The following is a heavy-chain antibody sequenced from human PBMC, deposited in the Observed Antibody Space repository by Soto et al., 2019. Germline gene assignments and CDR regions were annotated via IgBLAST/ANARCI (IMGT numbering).Heavy chain of an antibody. CDR3: ARDPNYDFWSGYRNKEGTYGMDV. J-gene: IGHJ6*02. Sequence: GGSLRLSCVASGVMFSGFEMNWVRRAPGKGLEWISYISSGGSTIYYADSVKRRFTISRDNPKSSLFLQMNSLRAEDTAVYYCARDPNYDFWSGYRNKEGTYGMDVWGQGTTVTVSS. V-gene: IGHV3-48*03. CDR1: GVMFSGFE. CDR2: ISSGGSTI. D-gene: IGHD3-3*01.